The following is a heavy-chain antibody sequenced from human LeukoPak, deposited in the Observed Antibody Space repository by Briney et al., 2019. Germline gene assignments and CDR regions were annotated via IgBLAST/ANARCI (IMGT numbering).Heavy chain of an antibody. V-gene: IGHV3-23*01. J-gene: IGHJ4*02. Sequence: GGSLRLSCAASGFTFSSYAMSWVRQAPGKGLEWVSAISGSGGSTYYADSVKGRFTTSRDNSKNTLYLQMNSLRAEDTAVYYCAKDPRAIVVVTAIDYWGQGTLVTVSS. CDR1: GFTFSSYA. CDR3: AKDPRAIVVVTAIDY. CDR2: ISGSGGST. D-gene: IGHD2-21*02.